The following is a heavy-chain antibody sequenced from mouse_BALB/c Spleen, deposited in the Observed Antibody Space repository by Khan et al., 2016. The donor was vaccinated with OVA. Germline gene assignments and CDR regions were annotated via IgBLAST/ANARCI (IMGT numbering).Heavy chain of an antibody. V-gene: IGHV1S29*02. D-gene: IGHD1-2*01. CDR3: VRSGYGSFAY. CDR1: EYIFTDYI. CDR2: IFPNNGDS. Sequence: VQLQQSGPELVKPGASVKISCRASEYIFTDYILDWVKQSHGKSLEWIGYIFPNNGDSDYNQKFKTRATLNVDISSSTAYMELRSLTSEDSAIYYCVRSGYGSFAYWGQGTLVTVSA. J-gene: IGHJ3*01.